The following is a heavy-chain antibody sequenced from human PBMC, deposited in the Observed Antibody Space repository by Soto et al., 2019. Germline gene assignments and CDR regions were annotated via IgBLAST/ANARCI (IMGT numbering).Heavy chain of an antibody. CDR2: ISASNGDT. Sequence: QVQLGQSGAEVKKPGASVKLSCKGSGYSFTSHGISWVRQAPGQGREWMAWISASNGDTNYAQKFQGRVTVTTDTSTSTGYMELRSLRSEDTAVYYCARIVRGSNIDYYHYMDVWGKGTTVTVSS. J-gene: IGHJ6*03. V-gene: IGHV1-18*01. D-gene: IGHD3-10*02. CDR1: GYSFTSHG. CDR3: ARIVRGSNIDYYHYMDV.